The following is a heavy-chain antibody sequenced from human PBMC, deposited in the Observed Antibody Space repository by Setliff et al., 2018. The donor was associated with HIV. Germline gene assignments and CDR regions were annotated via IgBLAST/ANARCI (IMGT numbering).Heavy chain of an antibody. V-gene: IGHV4-61*02. CDR3: AREPATYNGYNWDYYGTDL. D-gene: IGHD5-12*01. CDR1: GASITSGIYY. J-gene: IGHJ6*02. CDR2: VYFSGST. Sequence: SETLSLTCSVSGASITSGIYYWAWIRQPAGKGLEFIGRVYFSGSTNYNPSLKSRVTISLDTSKNRFSLNLRSVTAADTAVYYCAREPATYNGYNWDYYGTDLWGQGTTVTVS.